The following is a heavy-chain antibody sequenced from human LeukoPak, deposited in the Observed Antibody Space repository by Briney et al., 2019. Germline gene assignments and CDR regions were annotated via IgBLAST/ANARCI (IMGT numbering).Heavy chain of an antibody. CDR1: GGSFSGYY. V-gene: IGHV4-59*10. D-gene: IGHD2-21*02. J-gene: IGHJ4*02. CDR3: ARVVDGTYCGGDCYLH. Sequence: SETLSLTCAVYGGSFSGYYWSWIRQPAGKGLEWIGRIYTSGSTNYNPSLKSRVTMSVDTSKNQFSLKLSSVTAADTAVYYCARVVDGTYCGGDCYLHWGQGTLVTVSS. CDR2: IYTSGST.